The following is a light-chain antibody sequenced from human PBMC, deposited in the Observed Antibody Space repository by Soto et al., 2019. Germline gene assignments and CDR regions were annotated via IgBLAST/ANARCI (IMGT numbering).Light chain of an antibody. CDR1: SGHSSYA. CDR2: VNTDGSH. J-gene: IGLJ2*01. Sequence: QPVLTQSPSASASLGASVKLTCTLSSGHSSYAIAWHQQQPEKGPRYLMKVNTDGSHNKGDGIPDRFSGSCSGAERYLTIASLQAEDEADYYCQTWGAGFSVVFGGGTKLTVL. CDR3: QTWGAGFSVV. V-gene: IGLV4-69*01.